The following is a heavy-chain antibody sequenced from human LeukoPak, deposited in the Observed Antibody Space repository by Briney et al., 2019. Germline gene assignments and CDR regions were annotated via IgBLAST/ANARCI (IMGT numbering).Heavy chain of an antibody. V-gene: IGHV3-23*01. CDR1: GFTFSSYG. D-gene: IGHD5-24*01. Sequence: GGSLRLSCAASGFTFSSYGMSWVRQAPGKGLEWVSAISGSGGSTYYADSVKGRFTISRDNSKNTLYLQMNSLRAEDTAVYYCAKDDAWLQYGDWGRGTLVTVSS. CDR3: AKDDAWLQYGD. CDR2: ISGSGGST. J-gene: IGHJ4*02.